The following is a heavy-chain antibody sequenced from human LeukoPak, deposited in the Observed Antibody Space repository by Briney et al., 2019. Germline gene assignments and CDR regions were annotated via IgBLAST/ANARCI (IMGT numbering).Heavy chain of an antibody. CDR1: GGSFSNYY. V-gene: IGHV4-59*08. CDR3: ARSRGLAGAATLIDY. Sequence: SETLSLTCTVSGGSFSNYYLSWIRQAPGKGLEWIGYIYNSGITDYSPSLKSRLTISVDTSKNQFSLRLSSVTAADTAFYYCARSRGLAGAATLIDYWGQGTLVTVSS. CDR2: IYNSGIT. J-gene: IGHJ4*02. D-gene: IGHD3/OR15-3a*01.